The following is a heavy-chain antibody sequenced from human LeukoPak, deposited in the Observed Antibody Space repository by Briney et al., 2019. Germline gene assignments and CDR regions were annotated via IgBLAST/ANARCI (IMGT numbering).Heavy chain of an antibody. CDR1: GFTFSSYT. V-gene: IGHV3-48*01. J-gene: IGHJ4*02. CDR3: ARGRRDYSNYEGTLEY. CDR2: ISTSSRTI. D-gene: IGHD4-11*01. Sequence: PRGSLRLSCAASGFTFSSYTMDWVRQAPGKGLEWVAYISTSSRTIYYADSVKGRFTISRDDAKNSLSLHMDSLRAEDTAVYYCARGRRDYSNYEGTLEYWGQGTLVTVSS.